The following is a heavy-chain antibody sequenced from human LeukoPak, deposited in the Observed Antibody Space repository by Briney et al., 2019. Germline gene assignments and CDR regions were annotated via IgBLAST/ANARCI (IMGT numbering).Heavy chain of an antibody. Sequence: GGSLRLSCAASELTVSSNYMSWVRQAPGKGLEWVSVIYSGGDTYYADSVKGRFIISRDNSKNTLYLQVNSLRAEDTAVYYCAGSRNGYNLLQHWGQGTLVTVSS. J-gene: IGHJ1*01. CDR2: IYSGGDT. D-gene: IGHD5-24*01. V-gene: IGHV3-53*01. CDR1: ELTVSSNY. CDR3: AGSRNGYNLLQH.